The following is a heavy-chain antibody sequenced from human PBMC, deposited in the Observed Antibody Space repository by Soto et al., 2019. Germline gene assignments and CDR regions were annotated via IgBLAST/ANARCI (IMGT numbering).Heavy chain of an antibody. CDR2: IIPIFGTA. V-gene: IGHV1-69*13. D-gene: IGHD3-22*01. Sequence: ASVKVSCKASGGTFSSYAISWVRQAPGQGLEWMGGIIPIFGTANYAQKFQGRVTITADESTSTAYMELSSLRSEYTAVYYCARASYDSSGYPGTNFDYWGQGTLVTVSS. J-gene: IGHJ4*02. CDR3: ARASYDSSGYPGTNFDY. CDR1: GGTFSSYA.